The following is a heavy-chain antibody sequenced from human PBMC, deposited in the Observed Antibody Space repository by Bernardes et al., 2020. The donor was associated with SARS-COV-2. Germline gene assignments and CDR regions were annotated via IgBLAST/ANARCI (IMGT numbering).Heavy chain of an antibody. V-gene: IGHV3-23*01. D-gene: IGHD2-2*01. CDR1: GFTFGNDG. Sequence: CCASSGFTFGNDGVSWVQRGPGKGLEWVAYITEGSERSIYADSVKGQFTISRDNSRDTLYLQLSNLRAEDTAIYYCAREPSRRADLWGQGILVTVSS. CDR2: ITEGSERS. CDR3: AREPSRRADL. J-gene: IGHJ5*02.